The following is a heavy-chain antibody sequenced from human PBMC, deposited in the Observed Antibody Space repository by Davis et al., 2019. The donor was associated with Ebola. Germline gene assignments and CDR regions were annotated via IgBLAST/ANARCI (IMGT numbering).Heavy chain of an antibody. Sequence: GESLKISCAASGFIFNAYGLTWVRQRPGKGLEWVALISSDGAKTYYADSVKGRFTISRDNVNKTLYLQLNTLQREDTAIYFCARDLFTTVNFDRHYFDPWGQGSLVTVSP. CDR3: ARDLFTTVNFDRHYFDP. V-gene: IGHV3-30-3*01. CDR2: ISSDGAKT. CDR1: GFIFNAYG. D-gene: IGHD1-14*01. J-gene: IGHJ5*02.